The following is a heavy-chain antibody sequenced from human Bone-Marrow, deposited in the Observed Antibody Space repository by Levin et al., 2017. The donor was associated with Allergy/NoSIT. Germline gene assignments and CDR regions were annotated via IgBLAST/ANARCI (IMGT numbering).Heavy chain of an antibody. D-gene: IGHD4-11*01. CDR1: GGSINSDGYY. CDR2: ISYSGST. CDR3: ARGDYANYIGDGGLDV. Sequence: PSETLSLTCTVSGGSINSDGYYWSWIRQPPGRGLEWIGYISYSGSTYYNPSLKSRLTISVDKSKNQFSLKLSSVTAADTAVYFCARGDYANYIGDGGLDVWGRGTTVTVSS. V-gene: IGHV4-30-4*01. J-gene: IGHJ6*02.